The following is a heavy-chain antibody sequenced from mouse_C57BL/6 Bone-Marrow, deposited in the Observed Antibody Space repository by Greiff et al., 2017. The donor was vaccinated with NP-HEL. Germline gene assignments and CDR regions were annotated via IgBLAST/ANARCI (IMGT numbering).Heavy chain of an antibody. J-gene: IGHJ2*01. V-gene: IGHV1-62-2*01. Sequence: VQLQQSGAELVKPGASVKLSCKASGYTFTEYTIHWVKQRSGQGLEWIGWFYPGSGSIKYNKKFKDKATLTAAKPSSTVYMELSRLTSGDSAVYFCARHEGCGYDGRDGDYLDYWGQGTTLTVSS. CDR1: GYTFTEYT. CDR2: FYPGSGSI. D-gene: IGHD2-2*01. CDR3: ARHEGCGYDGRDGDYLDY.